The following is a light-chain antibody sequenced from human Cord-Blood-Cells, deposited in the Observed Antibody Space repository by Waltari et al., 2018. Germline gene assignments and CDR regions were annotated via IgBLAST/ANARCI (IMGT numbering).Light chain of an antibody. Sequence: EIVLTQSPATLSLSPGERATLSCRASQSVSSYLAWYQQKPGQAPMLLIYDASNRATGIPARFSGSGSGTDFTLTISSLEPEDFAVYYCQQRSNWITFGQGTRLEIK. CDR3: QQRSNWIT. V-gene: IGKV3-11*01. CDR1: QSVSSY. CDR2: DAS. J-gene: IGKJ5*01.